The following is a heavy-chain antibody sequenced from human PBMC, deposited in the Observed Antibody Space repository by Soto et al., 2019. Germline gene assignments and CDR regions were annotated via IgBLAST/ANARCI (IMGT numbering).Heavy chain of an antibody. J-gene: IGHJ3*02. Sequence: ASVKVSCKASGYTFTSYYMHLVRQAPGQGLEWMGIINPSGGSTSYAQKFQGRVTMARDTSTSTVYMELSSLRSEDTAVYYCARDPCSSTSCYGRFAFDIWGQGTMVTVSS. CDR3: ARDPCSSTSCYGRFAFDI. D-gene: IGHD2-2*01. CDR1: GYTFTSYY. V-gene: IGHV1-46*03. CDR2: INPSGGST.